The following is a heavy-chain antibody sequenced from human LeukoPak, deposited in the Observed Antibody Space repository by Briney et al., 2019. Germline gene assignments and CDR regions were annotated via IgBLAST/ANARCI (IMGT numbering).Heavy chain of an antibody. CDR3: ARARRYYDFWSGPESWFDP. V-gene: IGHV4-34*01. CDR1: GGSFSGYY. Sequence: PSETLSLTCAVYGGSFSGYYWSWIRQPPGKGLEWIGGINHSGSTNCNPSLKSRVTISVDTSKNQFSLKLSPVTAADTAVYYCARARRYYDFWSGPESWFDPWGQGTLVTVSS. J-gene: IGHJ5*02. D-gene: IGHD3-3*01. CDR2: INHSGST.